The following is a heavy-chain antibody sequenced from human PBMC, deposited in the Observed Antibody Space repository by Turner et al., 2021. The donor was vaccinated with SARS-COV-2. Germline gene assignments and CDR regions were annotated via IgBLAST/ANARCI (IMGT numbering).Heavy chain of an antibody. Sequence: QVQLVQSGAEAQKPGASVTVYCKASGYTFTGYHRHWVRQAPGQGVECMVWINPNRGGTSYAQKFQSRVTMTRDTSISTAYMELSRLRSDDTAVYYCARRQLGWGLIDYWGQGTLVTVSS. CDR2: INPNRGGT. J-gene: IGHJ4*02. CDR3: ARRQLGWGLIDY. V-gene: IGHV1-2*02. D-gene: IGHD2-21*01. CDR1: GYTFTGYH.